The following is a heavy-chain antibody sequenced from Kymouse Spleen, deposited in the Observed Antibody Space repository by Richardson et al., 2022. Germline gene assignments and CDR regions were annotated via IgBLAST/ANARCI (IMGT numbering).Heavy chain of an antibody. CDR3: ARDPSSGDYPYYYYYGMDV. V-gene: IGHV3-20*d01. CDR2: INWNGGST. Sequence: EVQLVESGGGVVRPGGSLRLSCAASGFTFDDYGMSWVRQAPGKGLEWVSGINWNGGSTGYADSVKGRFTISRDNAKNSLYLQMNSLRAEDTALYYCARDPSSGDYPYYYYYGMDVWGQGTTVTVSS. CDR1: GFTFDDYG. J-gene: IGHJ6*02. D-gene: IGHD4-17*01.